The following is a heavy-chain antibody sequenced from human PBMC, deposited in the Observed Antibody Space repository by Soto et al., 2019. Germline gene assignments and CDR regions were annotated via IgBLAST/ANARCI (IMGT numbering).Heavy chain of an antibody. D-gene: IGHD6-19*01. CDR3: ARVGQWLEKGVGY. J-gene: IGHJ4*02. Sequence: QVHLVESGGGVVQPGRSLRLSCAASGFTFSNYGMHWVRQAPGKGLEWVAVIWYDGNGKYNADSVKGRFTISRDNSKNPLYLQMNSLRADDTGVYHCARVGQWLEKGVGYWGQGTLVTVSS. CDR1: GFTFSNYG. CDR2: IWYDGNGK. V-gene: IGHV3-33*01.